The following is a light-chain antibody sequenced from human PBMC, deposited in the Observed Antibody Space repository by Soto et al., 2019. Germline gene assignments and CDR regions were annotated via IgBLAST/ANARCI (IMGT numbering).Light chain of an antibody. Sequence: DIQMTQSPSFLSASVGDRVTITCQASQDISNYLHWFQQKPGKAPQLLIFDVSNLQTGVPSRFSGGGSGTDFALTISSLEPEDIATYYCQQYDSLPLTFGQGTRLEIK. V-gene: IGKV1-33*01. CDR2: DVS. CDR1: QDISNY. J-gene: IGKJ5*01. CDR3: QQYDSLPLT.